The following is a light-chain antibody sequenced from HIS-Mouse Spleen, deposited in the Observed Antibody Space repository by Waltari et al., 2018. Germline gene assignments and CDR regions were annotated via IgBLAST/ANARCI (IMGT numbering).Light chain of an antibody. Sequence: QSVLTQPPSVSGAPGQRVTISCTGSSPNIGAGYDVHWYQQLPGTAPKLLIYGNSNRPSRVPDRFSGSKSGTSASLAITGLQAEDEADYYCQSYDSSLSGFWVFGGGTKLTVL. CDR2: GNS. V-gene: IGLV1-40*01. CDR1: SPNIGAGYD. CDR3: QSYDSSLSGFWV. J-gene: IGLJ3*02.